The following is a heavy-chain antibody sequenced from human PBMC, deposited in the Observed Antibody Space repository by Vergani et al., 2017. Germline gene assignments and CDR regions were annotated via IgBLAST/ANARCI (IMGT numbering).Heavy chain of an antibody. D-gene: IGHD2-21*02. CDR1: GYSISSTYY. CDR2: IYHSGST. V-gene: IGHV4-38-2*01. CDR3: ARNPYCGGDCYSDAFDI. Sequence: QVQLQESGPGLVKPSETLSLTCAVSGYSISSTYYWGWIRQPPRKGLEWIGSIYHSGSTYNNPSLKSRVTISVDTSKNQFSLKLSSVTAADTAVYYCARNPYCGGDCYSDAFDIWGQGTMVTVSS. J-gene: IGHJ3*02.